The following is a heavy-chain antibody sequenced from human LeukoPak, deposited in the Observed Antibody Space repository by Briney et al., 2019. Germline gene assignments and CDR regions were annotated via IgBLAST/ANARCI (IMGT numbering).Heavy chain of an antibody. V-gene: IGHV3-23*01. Sequence: GGSLRLSCAASGFTFRTYAMSWVRQAPGKGLEWVSAISGNGRNTYYADSVKGRFTISRDNSKNTLYLQMNSLRFEDTAVYYCARDSPRPPTYYYDSSDFWGQGTLVTVSS. CDR1: GFTFRTYA. D-gene: IGHD3-22*01. J-gene: IGHJ4*02. CDR2: ISGNGRNT. CDR3: ARDSPRPPTYYYDSSDF.